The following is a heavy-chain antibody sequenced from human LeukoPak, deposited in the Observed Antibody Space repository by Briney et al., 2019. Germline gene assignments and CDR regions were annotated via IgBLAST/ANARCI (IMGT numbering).Heavy chain of an antibody. Sequence: QPGGSLRLSCAASGFTFSVYAMNWVRQTPGKGLEWVSYISYNSETAHYADSVKGRFTISRDNSKNTLYLQMNSLRPEDTAVYFCASLMTTTHYYYMDVWGKGTTVTVSS. CDR3: ASLMTTTHYYYMDV. CDR2: ISYNSETA. D-gene: IGHD1-1*01. J-gene: IGHJ6*03. CDR1: GFTFSVYA. V-gene: IGHV3-23*01.